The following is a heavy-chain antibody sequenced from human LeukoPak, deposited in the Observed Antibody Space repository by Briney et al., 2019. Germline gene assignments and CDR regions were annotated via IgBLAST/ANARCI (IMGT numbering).Heavy chain of an antibody. V-gene: IGHV3-23*01. Sequence: GGSLRLSCAASGFTFSSYAMSWVRQAPGKGLEWVSAISGSGGSTYYADSVKGRFTISRDNSKNTLYLQMNSLRAEDTAVYYCAKDTDYDFWSGYRPNWFDPWGQGTLVTVSS. J-gene: IGHJ5*02. D-gene: IGHD3-3*01. CDR2: ISGSGGST. CDR3: AKDTDYDFWSGYRPNWFDP. CDR1: GFTFSSYA.